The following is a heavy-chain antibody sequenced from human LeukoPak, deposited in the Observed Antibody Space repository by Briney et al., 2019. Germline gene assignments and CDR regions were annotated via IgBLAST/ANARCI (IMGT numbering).Heavy chain of an antibody. D-gene: IGHD2-21*02. Sequence: GGSLRLSCAASGFTVSSNYMSWVRQAPGKGLEWVSVIYSGGSTYYADSVKGRFTISRDNSKNTLYLQMNSLRAEDTAVYYCAKDLVLFCGGDCYSLDYWGQGTLVTVSS. CDR1: GFTVSSNY. J-gene: IGHJ4*02. CDR2: IYSGGST. V-gene: IGHV3-66*01. CDR3: AKDLVLFCGGDCYSLDY.